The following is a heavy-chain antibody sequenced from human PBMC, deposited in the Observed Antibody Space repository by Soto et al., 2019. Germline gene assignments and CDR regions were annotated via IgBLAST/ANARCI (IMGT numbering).Heavy chain of an antibody. V-gene: IGHV3-30*18. CDR2: ISYDGSNK. D-gene: IGHD6-19*01. CDR3: AKGAYSSGTLAY. Sequence: QVQLVESGGGVVQPGRSLRLSCAASGFTFSSYGMHWVRQAPGKGLEWVAVISYDGSNKYYADSVKGRFTISRDNSKNALYLKMNGLRAEDTAVYYCAKGAYSSGTLAYWGQGTLVTVSS. CDR1: GFTFSSYG. J-gene: IGHJ4*02.